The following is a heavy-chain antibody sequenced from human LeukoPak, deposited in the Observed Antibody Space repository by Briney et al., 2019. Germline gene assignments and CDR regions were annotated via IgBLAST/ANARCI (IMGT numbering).Heavy chain of an antibody. J-gene: IGHJ5*02. D-gene: IGHD2-2*01. CDR2: IYHSGST. CDR3: ARGGYCNSTTCYFNDWFDP. Sequence: PSETLSLTCAVSGGSISSRNWWSWVRQPPGKGLEWIGEIYHSGSTNYNPSLRTRVTISVDKSKNQFSLKLSSVTAEDTAVYYCARGGYCNSTTCYFNDWFDPWGQGTLVTVSS. CDR1: GGSISSRNW. V-gene: IGHV4-4*02.